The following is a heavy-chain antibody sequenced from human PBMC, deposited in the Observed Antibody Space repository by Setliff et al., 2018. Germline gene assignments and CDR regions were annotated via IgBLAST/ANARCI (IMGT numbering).Heavy chain of an antibody. CDR3: AREVWNIYDNDNSWSGYSDH. CDR1: GGSISSPSYF. J-gene: IGHJ4*02. D-gene: IGHD3-3*01. Sequence: ETLSLTCTVSGGSISSPSYFWGWVRQPPGKGLEWVANIKQDGSEKYYVDSVKGRFTISRDNAKNSLYLQMNSLRAEDTALYYCAREVWNIYDNDNSWSGYSDHWGQGTLVTVSS. CDR2: IKQDGSEK. V-gene: IGHV3-7*03.